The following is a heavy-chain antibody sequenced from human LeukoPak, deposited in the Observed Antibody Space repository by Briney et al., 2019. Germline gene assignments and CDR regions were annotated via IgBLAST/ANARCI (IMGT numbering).Heavy chain of an antibody. D-gene: IGHD2-15*01. J-gene: IGHJ4*02. CDR3: TTRAGSFSSNY. CDR2: IKSKTDGGTT. Sequence: PGGSLRLSCAASGFTFSNAWMTWFRQAPGKGLEWVGRIKSKTDGGTTDYAAPDKGTFTISRDDSKNTLYLQMNSLKTEDTAVYYCTTRAGSFSSNYWGQGTLVTVSS. CDR1: GFTFSNAW. V-gene: IGHV3-15*01.